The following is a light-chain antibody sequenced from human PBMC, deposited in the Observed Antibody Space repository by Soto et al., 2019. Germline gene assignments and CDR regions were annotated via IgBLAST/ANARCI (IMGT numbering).Light chain of an antibody. Sequence: EIVLTQSPGTLSVSPGERATLSCRASQTIDSKNLAWYQQKPGQAPSLLIYGTSSRATGIPDRFSGSGSGTDFTLTVSRLEHKDSAIYYCRQNGSWTFGQGTKVAIK. J-gene: IGKJ1*01. CDR2: GTS. CDR3: RQNGSWT. V-gene: IGKV3-20*01. CDR1: QTIDSKN.